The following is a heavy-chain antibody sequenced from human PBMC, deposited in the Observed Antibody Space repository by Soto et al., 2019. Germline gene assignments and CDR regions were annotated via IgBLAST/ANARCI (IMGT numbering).Heavy chain of an antibody. Sequence: EVQLVESGGGLVKPGGSLRLSCAASGFTFSSYSMNWVRQAPGKGLEWVSSISSTSSLIYYADSVKGRFTISRDNAKNSLYLQMNSLRAEDTAVYYCARAQVVVIPAAAFYFDSWGQGTLLTVSS. J-gene: IGHJ4*02. CDR2: ISSTSSLI. D-gene: IGHD2-2*01. V-gene: IGHV3-21*01. CDR3: ARAQVVVIPAAAFYFDS. CDR1: GFTFSSYS.